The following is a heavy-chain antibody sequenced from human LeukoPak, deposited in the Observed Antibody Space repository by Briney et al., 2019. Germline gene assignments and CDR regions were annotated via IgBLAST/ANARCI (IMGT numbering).Heavy chain of an antibody. Sequence: GGSLRLSCAASGFTVSSNYMSWVRQAPGQGLEWVSVIYSGGSTYYADSVKGRFTISRDNTKNSLYLQMNSLRVEDTAMYYCARDGLRRPPTPYCGGDCPLDYWGQGTLVSVSS. V-gene: IGHV3-53*01. CDR1: GFTVSSNY. CDR2: IYSGGST. CDR3: ARDGLRRPPTPYCGGDCPLDY. D-gene: IGHD2-21*02. J-gene: IGHJ4*02.